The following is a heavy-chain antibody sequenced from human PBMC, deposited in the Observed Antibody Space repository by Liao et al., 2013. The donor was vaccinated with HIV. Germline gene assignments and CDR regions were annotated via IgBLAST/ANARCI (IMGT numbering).Heavy chain of an antibody. CDR2: IYYSGNT. V-gene: IGHV4-30-4*08. CDR3: ARSHYGDYAGVGY. J-gene: IGHJ4*01. D-gene: IGHD4-17*01. Sequence: QVHLQESGPGLVKPSQTLSLTCTVSGGSISSPDYYWSWIRQPPGRAWSGLGTIYYSGNTFYNPSLKSRVTISIDTSKKQFSLKLSSVTAADTAVYYCARSHYGDYAGVGYWGQEPCHRLL. CDR1: GGSISSPDYY.